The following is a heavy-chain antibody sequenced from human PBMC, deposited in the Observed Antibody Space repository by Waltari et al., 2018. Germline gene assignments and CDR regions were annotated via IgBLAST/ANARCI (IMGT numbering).Heavy chain of an antibody. CDR3: AKHGAVMVYASGADV. D-gene: IGHD2-8*01. CDR1: GFTFRSYA. Sequence: EVQLLESGGGLVQPGGSLRLSCAASGFTFRSYAMSWVRQAPGKGLEWVSAISGSGGSTYYAGAVKGRFNISRDNSKKTLYLQMNSRRAEDTAVYYCAKHGAVMVYASGADVWGQGTTVTVSS. CDR2: ISGSGGST. V-gene: IGHV3-23*01. J-gene: IGHJ6*02.